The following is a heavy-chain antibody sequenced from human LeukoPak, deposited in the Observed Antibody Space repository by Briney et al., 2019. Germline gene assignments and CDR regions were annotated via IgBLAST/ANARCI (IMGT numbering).Heavy chain of an antibody. CDR2: IYYSGSA. CDR1: GDSISTYY. CDR3: ARGYSSSWHLNWFDP. D-gene: IGHD6-13*01. J-gene: IGHJ5*02. V-gene: IGHV4-59*08. Sequence: KPSETLSLTCTVSGDSISTYYWSWIRQPPGKGLEWIGYIYYSGSANYNPSLKSRITISVDTSKNQFSLKLSSVTAADTAVYYCARGYSSSWHLNWFDPWGQGTLVTVSS.